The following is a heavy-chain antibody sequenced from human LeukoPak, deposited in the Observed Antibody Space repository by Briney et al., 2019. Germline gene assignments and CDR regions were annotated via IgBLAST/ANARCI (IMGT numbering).Heavy chain of an antibody. J-gene: IGHJ3*02. V-gene: IGHV7-4-1*02. CDR3: ARVSRLVITDGGRAFDI. CDR2: INTNTGNP. D-gene: IGHD3-22*01. CDR1: GYTFTSYA. Sequence: ASVKVSCKASGYTFTSYAMNWVRQAPGQGLEWMGWINTNTGNPTYAQGFTGRFVFSLDTSVSTAYLQISSLKAEDTAVYYCARVSRLVITDGGRAFDIWGQGTMVTVSS.